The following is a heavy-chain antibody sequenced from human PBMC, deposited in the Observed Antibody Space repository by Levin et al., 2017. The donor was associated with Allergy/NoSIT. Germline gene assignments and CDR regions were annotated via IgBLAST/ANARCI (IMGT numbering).Heavy chain of an antibody. CDR3: ARDRCYGSGSYYNCPVPYYYYGMDV. D-gene: IGHD3-10*01. J-gene: IGHJ6*02. CDR1: GYTFTGYY. CDR2: INPNSGGT. V-gene: IGHV1-2*02. Sequence: GASVKVSCKASGYTFTGYYMHWVRQAPGQGLEWMGWINPNSGGTNYAQKFQGRVTMTRDTSISTAYMELSRLRSDDTAVYYCARDRCYGSGSYYNCPVPYYYYGMDVWGQGTTVTVSS.